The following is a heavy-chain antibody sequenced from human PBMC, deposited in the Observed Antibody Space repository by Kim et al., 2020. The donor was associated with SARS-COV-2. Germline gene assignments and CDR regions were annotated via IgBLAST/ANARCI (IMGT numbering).Heavy chain of an antibody. CDR3: ARCLRGGTMDV. CDR2: T. V-gene: IGHV1-3*01. J-gene: IGHJ6*02. Sequence: TKDSQKCQGRVTITRDTSASTAYMELGSLRSEDTAVYYCARCLRGGTMDVWGQGTTVTVSS. D-gene: IGHD3-16*01.